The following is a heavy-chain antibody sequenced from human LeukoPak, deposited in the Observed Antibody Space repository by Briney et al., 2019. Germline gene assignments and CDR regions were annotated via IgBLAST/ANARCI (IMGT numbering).Heavy chain of an antibody. V-gene: IGHV4-39*01. CDR3: ARHTAMFSFDY. CDR1: GGSISSSSYY. D-gene: IGHD5-18*01. Sequence: PSETLSLTCTVSGGSISSSSYYWGWIRQPPGKGLAWIGSIYYSGSTYYNPSLKSRVTISVDTSKNQFSLKLSSVTAADTAVYYCARHTAMFSFDYWGQGTLVTVSS. J-gene: IGHJ4*02. CDR2: IYYSGST.